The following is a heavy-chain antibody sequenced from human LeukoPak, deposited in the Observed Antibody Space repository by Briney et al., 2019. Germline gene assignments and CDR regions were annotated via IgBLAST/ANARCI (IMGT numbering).Heavy chain of an antibody. J-gene: IGHJ4*02. CDR1: GYTFTSYY. V-gene: IGHV1-46*01. CDR3: ARDLRTLTYYDILTGYPDY. CDR2: INPSGGST. Sequence: ASVKVSCKASGYTFTSYYMHWVRQAPGQGLEWMGIINPSGGSTSYAQKFQGRVTMTRDTSTSTVYMELSSLRSEDTAVYYCARDLRTLTYYDILTGYPDYWGQGTLVTVSS. D-gene: IGHD3-9*01.